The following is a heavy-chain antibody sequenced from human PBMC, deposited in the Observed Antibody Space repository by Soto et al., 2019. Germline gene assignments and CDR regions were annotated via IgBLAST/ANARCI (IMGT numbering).Heavy chain of an antibody. V-gene: IGHV3-23*01. CDR3: AKLPVDKITVVRASHCWFDL. CDR2: ISGIGGDT. D-gene: IGHD3-10*01. CDR1: GFTFSNYA. J-gene: IGHJ2*01. Sequence: EVQLLESGGGLVQPGGSLRLSCAASGFTFSNYAMSWVRQAPGKGLEWVSSISGIGGDTYYADSVKGRFTISRDVSKNTLYLQMNSLRAEDTAVYYCAKLPVDKITVVRASHCWFDLWGRGTLVTVSS.